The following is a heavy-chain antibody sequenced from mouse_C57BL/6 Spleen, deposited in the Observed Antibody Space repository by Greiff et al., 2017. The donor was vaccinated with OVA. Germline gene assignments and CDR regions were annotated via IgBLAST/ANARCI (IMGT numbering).Heavy chain of an antibody. J-gene: IGHJ4*01. V-gene: IGHV5-4*01. CDR3: ARGGDYGSSSYAMDY. Sequence: EVQLQESGGGLVKPGGSLKLSCAASGFTFSSYAMSWVRQTPEKRLEWVATISDGGSYTYYPDNVKGRFTISRDNAKNNLYLQMSHLKSEDTAMYYCARGGDYGSSSYAMDYWGQGTSVTVSS. CDR2: ISDGGSYT. CDR1: GFTFSSYA. D-gene: IGHD1-1*01.